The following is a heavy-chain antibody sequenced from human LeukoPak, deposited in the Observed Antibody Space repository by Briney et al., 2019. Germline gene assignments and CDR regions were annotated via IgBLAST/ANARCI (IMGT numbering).Heavy chain of an antibody. Sequence: PGGSLRLSCAASGFTFSSYSMNWVRQAPGKGLEWVSSISSSSSYIYYADSVKGRFTISRDNAKNSLYLQMNSLRAEDTAVYYCARDDCSSTSCYYFWFDPWGQGTLVTVSS. D-gene: IGHD2-2*01. V-gene: IGHV3-21*01. CDR3: ARDDCSSTSCYYFWFDP. CDR2: ISSSSSYI. CDR1: GFTFSSYS. J-gene: IGHJ5*02.